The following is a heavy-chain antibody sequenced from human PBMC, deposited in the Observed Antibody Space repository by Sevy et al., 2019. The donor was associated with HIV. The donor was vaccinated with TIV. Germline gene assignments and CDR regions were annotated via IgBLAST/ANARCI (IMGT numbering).Heavy chain of an antibody. CDR1: GFSFDTYS. D-gene: IGHD3-22*01. Sequence: GGSLRLSCIASGFSFDTYSMNWVRQTPGQGLEWVSSMSSGSSYIYYADSVKGRFTISRDNAKNSLSLEMNSLRVEDTAIYYCERDDYDTTPCAFDVWGQGTMVTVSS. CDR2: MSSGSSYI. CDR3: ERDDYDTTPCAFDV. J-gene: IGHJ3*01. V-gene: IGHV3-21*06.